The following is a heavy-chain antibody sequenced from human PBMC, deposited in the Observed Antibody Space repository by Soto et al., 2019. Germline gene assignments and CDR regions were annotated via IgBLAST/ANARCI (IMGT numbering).Heavy chain of an antibody. V-gene: IGHV4-34*01. CDR2: INHSGST. J-gene: IGHJ4*02. D-gene: IGHD6-13*01. Sequence: SETLSLTCAVYGGSFSGYYWSWIRQPPGKGLEWIGEINHSGSTNYNPSLKSRVTISVDTSKNQFSLKLSSVTAADTAVYYCARSGNAFDYWGQGTLVTVSS. CDR3: ARSGNAFDY. CDR1: GGSFSGYY.